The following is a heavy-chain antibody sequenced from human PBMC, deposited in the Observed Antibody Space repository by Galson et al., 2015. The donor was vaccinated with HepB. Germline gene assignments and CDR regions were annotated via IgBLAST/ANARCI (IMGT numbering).Heavy chain of an antibody. V-gene: IGHV1-18*04. CDR3: ATLTGRNPHNWYFDL. CDR1: GYTFTSYG. J-gene: IGHJ2*01. D-gene: IGHD1-20*01. CDR2: ISAYNGNT. Sequence: SVKVSCKASGYTFTSYGISWVRQAPGQGLEWMGWISAYNGNTNYAQKLQGRVTMTTDTSTSTAYMELRSLRSDDTAVYYCATLTGRNPHNWYFDLWGRGTLVTVSS.